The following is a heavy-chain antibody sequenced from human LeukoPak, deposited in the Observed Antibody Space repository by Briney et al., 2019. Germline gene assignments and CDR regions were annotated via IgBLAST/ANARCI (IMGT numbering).Heavy chain of an antibody. J-gene: IGHJ4*02. V-gene: IGHV4-59*01. CDR3: ARAVAGISPFDY. CDR2: IYYSGST. Sequence: SSQTLSLTCTVSGGSISSYYWSWIRQPPGKGLEWIGYIYYSGSTNYNPSLKSRVTISVDTSKNQFSLKLSSVTAADTAVYYCARAVAGISPFDYWGQGTLVTVSS. D-gene: IGHD6-19*01. CDR1: GGSISSYY.